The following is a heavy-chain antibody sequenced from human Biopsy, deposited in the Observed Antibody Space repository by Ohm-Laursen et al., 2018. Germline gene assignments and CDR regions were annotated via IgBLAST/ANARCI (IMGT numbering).Heavy chain of an antibody. CDR1: GGSINSYY. CDR2: LFTSGTT. D-gene: IGHD3-10*01. J-gene: IGHJ4*02. CDR3: VRGGSGSFPFDY. Sequence: GTLSLTCTVSGGSINSYYWSWMRQPAGKGLEWIGRLFTSGTTNYSPSLNNRVTMSVDTSKNQFSLRLTSVTAADTAVYYCVRGGSGSFPFDYWGPGTLVTVPS. V-gene: IGHV4-4*07.